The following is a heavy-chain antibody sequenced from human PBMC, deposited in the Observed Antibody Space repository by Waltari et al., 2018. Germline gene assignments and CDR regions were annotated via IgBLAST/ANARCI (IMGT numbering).Heavy chain of an antibody. CDR2: IQRSGRT. CDR1: GESMSSGDW. D-gene: IGHD2-15*01. Sequence: QMQMQESGPGLVKPSETLSVTCTVSGESMSSGDWWSWVRQSPEKGLEWIGQIQRSGRTHYNPSFESRVSISVDPSSNQVSLRMTSTTDADTAVYYCARDRGRGIYLDSWGRGTLVTVSA. J-gene: IGHJ4*02. V-gene: IGHV4-4*02. CDR3: ARDRGRGIYLDS.